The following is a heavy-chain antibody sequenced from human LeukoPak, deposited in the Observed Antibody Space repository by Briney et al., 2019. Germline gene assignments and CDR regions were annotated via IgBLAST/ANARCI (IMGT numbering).Heavy chain of an antibody. Sequence: SVKVSCKASGYTFIGYFMSWVRQAPGQGLEWMGGIIPIFGTANYAQKFQGRVTITADESTSTAYMELSSLRSEDTAVYYCARDSAYYYDSSGFSGDYWGQGTLVTVSS. CDR2: IIPIFGTA. CDR1: GYTFIGYF. J-gene: IGHJ4*02. D-gene: IGHD3-22*01. CDR3: ARDSAYYYDSSGFSGDY. V-gene: IGHV1-69*13.